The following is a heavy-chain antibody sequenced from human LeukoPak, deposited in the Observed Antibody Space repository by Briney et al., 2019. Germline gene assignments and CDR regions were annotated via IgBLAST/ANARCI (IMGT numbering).Heavy chain of an antibody. CDR1: GFTVSSNY. CDR3: AKRGIVIRAVIIIGFHKEAYYFDY. CDR2: IYSGGST. Sequence: AGGSLRLSCAASGFTVSSNYMSWVRQAPGKGLEWVSVIYSGGSTYYADSVKGRFIISRDTSKNTVHLQMNSLRVEDTAVYFCAKRGIVIRAVIIIGFHKEAYYFDYWGQGILVTVSS. D-gene: IGHD3-10*01. J-gene: IGHJ4*02. V-gene: IGHV3-53*01.